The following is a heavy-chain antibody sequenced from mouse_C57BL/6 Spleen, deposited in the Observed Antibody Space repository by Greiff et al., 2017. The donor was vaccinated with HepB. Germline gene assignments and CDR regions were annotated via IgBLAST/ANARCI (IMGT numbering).Heavy chain of an antibody. CDR3: ARRGGYDYYAMDY. CDR1: GFTFSSYT. V-gene: IGHV5-9*01. D-gene: IGHD2-2*01. Sequence: EVMLVESGGGLVKPGGSLKLSCAASGFTFSSYTMSWVRQTPEKRLEWVATISGGGGNTYYPDSVKGRFTISRDNAKNTLYLQMSSLRSEDTALYYCARRGGYDYYAMDYWGQGTSVTVSS. J-gene: IGHJ4*01. CDR2: ISGGGGNT.